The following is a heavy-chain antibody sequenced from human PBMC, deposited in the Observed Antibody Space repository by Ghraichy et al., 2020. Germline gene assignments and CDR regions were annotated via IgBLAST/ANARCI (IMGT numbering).Heavy chain of an antibody. CDR3: AMTTVTTRWFDP. CDR1: GFRFSSYA. CDR2: ISGSGSST. Sequence: GYLRLSCADSGFRFSSYAMSWVRQAPGKGLEWVSGISGSGSSTYYADSVKGRFAISRDNSRNTLYLQMNSLRAEDTALYYCAMTTVTTRWFDPWGQGTLVTVSS. D-gene: IGHD4-11*01. J-gene: IGHJ5*02. V-gene: IGHV3-23*01.